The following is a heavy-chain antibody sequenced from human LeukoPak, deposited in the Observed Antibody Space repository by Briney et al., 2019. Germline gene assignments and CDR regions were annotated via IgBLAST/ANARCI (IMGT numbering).Heavy chain of an antibody. J-gene: IGHJ6*02. CDR2: INPNSGGT. V-gene: IGHV1-2*02. Sequence: ASVKVSCKASGYAFTDYYMHWVRQAPGQGLEWLGWINPNSGGTNYAQKFQGRVTMTRDTSISTAYMELSRLRSDDTAVYYCARDRYYYDSTYYYYYGMDVWGQGTTVTVSS. D-gene: IGHD3-22*01. CDR1: GYAFTDYY. CDR3: ARDRYYYDSTYYYYYGMDV.